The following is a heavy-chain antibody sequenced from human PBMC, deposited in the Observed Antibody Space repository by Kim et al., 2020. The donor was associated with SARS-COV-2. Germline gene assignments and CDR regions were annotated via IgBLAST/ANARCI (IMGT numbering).Heavy chain of an antibody. J-gene: IGHJ4*02. CDR2: INGDETNK. V-gene: IGHV3-74*01. D-gene: IGHD3-9*01. Sequence: GGSLRLSCAASGFAFRDHWMHWVRQAPGKGLMWGSRINGDETNKAYADSVKGRFTISRDNAKNILYLQMNSLRAEDTAVYYCTRDRAEPIWTYHPLFDSWGQGTLVTVSS. CDR1: GFAFRDHW. CDR3: TRDRAEPIWTYHPLFDS.